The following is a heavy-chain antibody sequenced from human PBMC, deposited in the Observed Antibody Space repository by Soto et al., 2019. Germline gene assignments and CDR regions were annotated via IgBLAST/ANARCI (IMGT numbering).Heavy chain of an antibody. Sequence: PGGSLRLSCAASRFTFRGYYMSWIRQAPGKGLEWVSYISSNTIYTDYVDSVKGRFTISRDNARNSLYLHMNSLRAEDTAVYYCARVARNHYGSGRYYFDNWGQGTLVTISS. CDR3: ARVARNHYGSGRYYFDN. V-gene: IGHV3-11*06. CDR1: RFTFRGYY. J-gene: IGHJ4*02. D-gene: IGHD3-10*01. CDR2: ISSNTIYT.